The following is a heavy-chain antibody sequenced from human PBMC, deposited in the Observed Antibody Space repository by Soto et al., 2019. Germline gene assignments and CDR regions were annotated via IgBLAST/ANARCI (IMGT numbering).Heavy chain of an antibody. CDR1: GFTFSSYA. D-gene: IGHD5-12*01. V-gene: IGHV3-23*01. J-gene: IGHJ4*02. CDR2: ISGGGDTT. Sequence: PGGSLRLSCAASGFTFSSYAMSWVRQAPGKGLEWVSAISGGGDTTYYADSVKGRFTISRDNSKNTLYLQMNSLRAEDTAVYYCAKDSGYSDYEHFDYWGQGTLVTVSS. CDR3: AKDSGYSDYEHFDY.